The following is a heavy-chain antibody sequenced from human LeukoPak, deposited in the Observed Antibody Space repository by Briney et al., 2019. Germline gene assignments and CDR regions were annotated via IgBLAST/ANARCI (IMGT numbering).Heavy chain of an antibody. V-gene: IGHV4-39*01. CDR2: IYYSGST. CDR1: GGSISSSSYY. J-gene: IGHJ4*02. CDR3: ARQDNYYEIDY. D-gene: IGHD3-22*01. Sequence: PSETLSLTCTVSGGSISSSSYYWGWIRQPPGKGLEWIGTIYYSGSTYYNPSLKSRVTISVDTSKNQFSLKLSSVTAADTAVYYCARQDNYYEIDYWGQGTLVTVSS.